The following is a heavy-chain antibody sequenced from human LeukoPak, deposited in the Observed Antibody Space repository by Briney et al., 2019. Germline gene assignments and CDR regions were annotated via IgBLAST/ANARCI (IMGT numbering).Heavy chain of an antibody. CDR2: ISSSGSTI. V-gene: IGHV3-48*03. J-gene: IGHJ6*03. CDR3: ARQGGGRATLTSYYYYYYMDV. Sequence: PGGSLRLSCAASGFTFSSYEMNWVRQAPGKGLEWVSYISSSGSTIYYADSVKGRLTISRDNAKNSLYLQMNSLRAEDTAVYYCARQGGGRATLTSYYYYYYMDVWGKGTTVTVSS. CDR1: GFTFSSYE. D-gene: IGHD1-26*01.